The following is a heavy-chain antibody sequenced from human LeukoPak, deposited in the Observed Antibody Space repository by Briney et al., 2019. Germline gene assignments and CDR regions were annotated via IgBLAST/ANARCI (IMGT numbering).Heavy chain of an antibody. Sequence: SQTLSLTCTVSGGSISSGSYYWNWIRQPPGKGLEWIGSIYYSGSTYYNPSLKSRVTISVDTSKNQFSLKLSSVTAADTAVYYCARATRAARHFDYWGQGTLVTVSS. V-gene: IGHV4-39*07. CDR2: IYYSGST. CDR1: GGSISSGSYY. CDR3: ARATRAARHFDY. D-gene: IGHD6-6*01. J-gene: IGHJ4*02.